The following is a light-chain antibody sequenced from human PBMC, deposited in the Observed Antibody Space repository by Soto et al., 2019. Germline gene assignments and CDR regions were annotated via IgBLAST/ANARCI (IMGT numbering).Light chain of an antibody. CDR2: AAS. CDR3: QKYNSAPWT. V-gene: IGKV1-27*01. J-gene: IGKJ1*01. CDR1: QDITNY. Sequence: DIQMTQSPSSLSASVGDRVTITCRASQDITNYLAWYQQKRGKVPKLLIYAASTLQSGVPSRFIGSGSGTDFTLTISSLQPEDVATYYCQKYNSAPWTFGQGTKVEIK.